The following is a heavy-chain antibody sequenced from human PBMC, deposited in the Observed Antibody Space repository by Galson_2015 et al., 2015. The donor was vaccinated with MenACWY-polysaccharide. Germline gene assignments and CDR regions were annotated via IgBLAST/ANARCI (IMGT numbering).Heavy chain of an antibody. J-gene: IGHJ4*02. CDR3: TRDRPIAY. CDR2: IRCKASGETT. V-gene: IGHV3-49*03. CDR1: GFTFGDYA. Sequence: SLRLSCAASGFTFGDYAMTWFRQAPGKGLEWVGFIRCKASGETTGYAASVKVRFTISRDDSKITAYLQMNSLQTEDTDIYYCTRDRPIAYWGPGTLVAVSS.